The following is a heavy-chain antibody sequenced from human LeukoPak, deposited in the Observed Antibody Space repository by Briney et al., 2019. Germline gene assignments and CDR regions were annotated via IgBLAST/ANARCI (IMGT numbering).Heavy chain of an antibody. V-gene: IGHV3-11*04. J-gene: IGHJ3*02. CDR3: ARYNAFDI. D-gene: IGHD1-14*01. CDR1: GFTFSDFY. CDR2: ISGSESGI. Sequence: GGSLRLSCAASGFTFSDFYMSWVRQAPGKGLEWISYISGSESGIFYADSVRGRFVISRDNAEKSLYLQMNSLRAEDTAVYYCARYNAFDIWGQGTMVTVSS.